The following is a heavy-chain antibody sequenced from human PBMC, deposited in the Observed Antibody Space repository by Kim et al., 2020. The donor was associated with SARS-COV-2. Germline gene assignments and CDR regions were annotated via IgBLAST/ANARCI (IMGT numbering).Heavy chain of an antibody. J-gene: IGHJ3*02. V-gene: IGHV3-21*01. CDR1: GFTFSSYS. Sequence: GGSLRLSCAASGFTFSSYSMNWVRQAPGKGLEWVSSISSSSSYIYYADSVKGRFTISRDNAKNSLYLQMNSLRAEDTAVYYCARDQTYYYDSSGYDRFDIWGQGTMVTVSS. CDR2: ISSSSSYI. D-gene: IGHD3-22*01. CDR3: ARDQTYYYDSSGYDRFDI.